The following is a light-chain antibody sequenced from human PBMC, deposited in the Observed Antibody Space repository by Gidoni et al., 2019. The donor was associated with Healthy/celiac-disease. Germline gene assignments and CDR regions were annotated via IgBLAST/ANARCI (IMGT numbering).Light chain of an antibody. CDR1: QSVSSSY. CDR3: QQYGSSPP. V-gene: IGKV3-20*01. CDR2: GAT. Sequence: HTPATLSLSPGERATLSCRASQSVSSSYLAWYQQKPGQAPRLIIYGATSRAAGIADRFSSSGSRTDFTLTISRLEPEDFAVYYCQQYGSSPPFGPXTKVDIK. J-gene: IGKJ3*01.